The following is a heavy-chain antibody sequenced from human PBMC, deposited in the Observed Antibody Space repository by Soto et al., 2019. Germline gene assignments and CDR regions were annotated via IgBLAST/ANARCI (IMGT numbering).Heavy chain of an antibody. Sequence: ASVKVSCKASGYTFTSYYMHWVRQAPGQGLEWMGIINPSGGSTSYAQKFQGRVTMTRDTSTSTVYMGLSSLRSEDTAVYYCASSTQTGNDAFDIWGQGTMVTVSS. V-gene: IGHV1-46*01. D-gene: IGHD1-1*01. CDR3: ASSTQTGNDAFDI. CDR2: INPSGGST. J-gene: IGHJ3*02. CDR1: GYTFTSYY.